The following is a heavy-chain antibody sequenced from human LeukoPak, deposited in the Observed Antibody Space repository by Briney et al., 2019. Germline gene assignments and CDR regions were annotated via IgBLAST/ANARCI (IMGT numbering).Heavy chain of an antibody. D-gene: IGHD2-2*01. CDR1: GGTFSSYA. Sequence: ASVKVSCKASGGTFSSYAISWVRQAPGQGLEWMGGIIPIFGTANYAQKFQGRVTITADESTSTAYMELSSLRSEDTAVYYCARGQYCSSTSCRTQTPYYYYGMDVRGQGTTVTVSS. V-gene: IGHV1-69*01. J-gene: IGHJ6*02. CDR3: ARGQYCSSTSCRTQTPYYYYGMDV. CDR2: IIPIFGTA.